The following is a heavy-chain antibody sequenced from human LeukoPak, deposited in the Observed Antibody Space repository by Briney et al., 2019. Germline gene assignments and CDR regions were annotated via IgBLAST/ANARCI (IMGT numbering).Heavy chain of an antibody. J-gene: IGHJ4*02. CDR3: ARPGITMVIVGPYYFDY. CDR1: GFTFSSYA. Sequence: GGSLRLSCAASGFTFSSYAVSWVRQAPGKGLEWVSTISGTGDSTYYADSVKGRFSISRDNSRNTLYLQMNRLRADDTAVYFCARPGITMVIVGPYYFDYWGRGTLVTVSS. V-gene: IGHV3-23*01. CDR2: ISGTGDST. D-gene: IGHD3-10*01.